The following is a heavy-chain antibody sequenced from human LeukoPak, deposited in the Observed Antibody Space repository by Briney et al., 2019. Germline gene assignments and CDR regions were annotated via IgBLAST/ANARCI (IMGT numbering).Heavy chain of an antibody. Sequence: PGGSLRLSCAASGLTFSSYAMSWVRQAPGKGLEWVSAISGSGGSTYYADSVKGRFTISRDNSKNTLYLQMNSLRAEDTAVYYCAKDIEEAVPAAMFDYWGQGTLVTVSS. V-gene: IGHV3-23*01. CDR3: AKDIEEAVPAAMFDY. J-gene: IGHJ4*02. D-gene: IGHD2-2*01. CDR1: GLTFSSYA. CDR2: ISGSGGST.